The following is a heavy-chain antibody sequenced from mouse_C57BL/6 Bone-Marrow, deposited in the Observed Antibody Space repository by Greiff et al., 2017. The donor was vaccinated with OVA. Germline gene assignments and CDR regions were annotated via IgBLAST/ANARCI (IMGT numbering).Heavy chain of an antibody. V-gene: IGHV1-18*01. CDR2: INPNNGGT. CDR1: GYTFTDYN. CDR3: ARSNYYGSSHYFDY. Sequence: EVKLMESGPELVKPGASVKIPCKASGYTFTDYNMDWVKQSHGKSLEWIGDINPNNGGTIYNQKFKGKATLTVDKSSSTAYMELRSLTSEDTAVYYCARSNYYGSSHYFDYWGQGTTLTVSS. D-gene: IGHD1-1*01. J-gene: IGHJ2*01.